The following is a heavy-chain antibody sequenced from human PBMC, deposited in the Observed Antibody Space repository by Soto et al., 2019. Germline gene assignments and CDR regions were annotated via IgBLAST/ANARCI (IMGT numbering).Heavy chain of an antibody. CDR2: IIPIFGTA. Sequence: SVKVSCKASGGTFSSYAISWVRQAPGQGHEWMGGIIPIFGTANYAQKFQGRVTITADESTSTAYMELSSLRSEDTAVYYCARGPAHCSSTSCYPDSFDYWGQGXLVTVYS. CDR3: ARGPAHCSSTSCYPDSFDY. CDR1: GGTFSSYA. J-gene: IGHJ4*02. D-gene: IGHD2-2*01. V-gene: IGHV1-69*13.